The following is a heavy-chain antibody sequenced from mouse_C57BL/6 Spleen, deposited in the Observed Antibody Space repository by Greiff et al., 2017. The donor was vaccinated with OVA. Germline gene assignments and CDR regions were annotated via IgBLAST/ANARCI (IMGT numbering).Heavy chain of an antibody. V-gene: IGHV1-26*01. Sequence: EVQLQQSGPELVKPGASVKISCKASGYTFTDYYMNWVKQSHGKSLEWIGDINPNNGGTSYNQKFKGKATLTVDKSSSTAYMELRSLTSENSAVYDCSRRAWDDHWYFDVWGTGTTVTVSS. CDR1: GYTFTDYY. CDR3: SRRAWDDHWYFDV. J-gene: IGHJ1*03. CDR2: INPNNGGT. D-gene: IGHD4-1*01.